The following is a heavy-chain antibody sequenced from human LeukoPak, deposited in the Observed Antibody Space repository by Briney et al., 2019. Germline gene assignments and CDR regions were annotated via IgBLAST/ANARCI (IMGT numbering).Heavy chain of an antibody. Sequence: GRSLRLSCAASGFTFSSYGMHWVRQAPGKGLEWVAVISYDGSNKYYADSVKGRFTISRDNSKNTLYLQMNSLRAEDTAVYYCARDPSGSKYYDILAYYFDYWGQGTLVTVSS. V-gene: IGHV3-30*03. CDR2: ISYDGSNK. J-gene: IGHJ4*02. CDR3: ARDPSGSKYYDILAYYFDY. D-gene: IGHD3-9*01. CDR1: GFTFSSYG.